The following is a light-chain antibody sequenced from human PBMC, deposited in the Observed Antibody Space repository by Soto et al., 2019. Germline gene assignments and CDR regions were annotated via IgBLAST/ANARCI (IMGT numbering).Light chain of an antibody. CDR2: DAS. Sequence: DIQMNQSPATLSASVGDRVTITCRASQSISSWLAWYQQKPGIAPKLLIYDASSLESGVPSRFSGSGSGTEFTLTISSLQPDDFATYYCQQYNSYQGTFGQGTKVDI. CDR1: QSISSW. J-gene: IGKJ1*01. CDR3: QQYNSYQGT. V-gene: IGKV1-5*01.